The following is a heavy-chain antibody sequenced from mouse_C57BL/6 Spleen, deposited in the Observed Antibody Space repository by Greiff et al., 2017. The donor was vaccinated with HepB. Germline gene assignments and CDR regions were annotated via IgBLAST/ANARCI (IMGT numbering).Heavy chain of an antibody. CDR3: TAYDYSYYFDY. D-gene: IGHD2-4*01. CDR1: GYTFTDYE. V-gene: IGHV1-15*01. J-gene: IGHJ2*01. Sequence: VQLQQSGAELVRPGASVTLSCKASGYTFTDYEMHWVKQTPVHGLEWIGAIDPETGGTAYNQKFKGKAILTADKSSSTAYMELRSLTSEDSAVYYCTAYDYSYYFDYWGQGTTLTVSS. CDR2: IDPETGGT.